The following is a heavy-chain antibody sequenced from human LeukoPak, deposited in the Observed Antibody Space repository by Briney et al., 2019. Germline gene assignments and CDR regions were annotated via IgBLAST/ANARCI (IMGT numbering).Heavy chain of an antibody. CDR3: ARGPRQGYCSGGSCPKIYYFDY. CDR2: IIPILGIA. V-gene: IGHV1-69*04. J-gene: IGHJ4*02. CDR1: GGTFSCYA. D-gene: IGHD2-15*01. Sequence: GASVKVSCKASGGTFSCYAISWVRQAPGQGLEWMGRIIPILGIANYAQKFQGRVTITADKSTSTAYMELSSLRSEDTAVYYCARGPRQGYCSGGSCPKIYYFDYWGQGTLVTVSS.